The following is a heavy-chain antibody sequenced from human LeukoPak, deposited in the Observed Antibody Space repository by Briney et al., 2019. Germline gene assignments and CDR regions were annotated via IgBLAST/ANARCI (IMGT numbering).Heavy chain of an antibody. D-gene: IGHD3-3*01. CDR3: AKDFGREFWSGL. CDR1: GFTVSSNY. V-gene: IGHV3-53*05. CDR2: IYSGGST. J-gene: IGHJ4*02. Sequence: GGSLRLSCAASGFTVSSNYMSWVRQAPGKGLEWVSVIYSGGSTYYADSVKGRFTISRDNSKNTLYLQMNSLRAEDTAVYYCAKDFGREFWSGLWGQGTLVTVSS.